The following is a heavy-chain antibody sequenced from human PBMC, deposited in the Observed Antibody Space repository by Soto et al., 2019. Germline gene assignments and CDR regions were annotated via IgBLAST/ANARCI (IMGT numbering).Heavy chain of an antibody. CDR2: VSTSSSYT. CDR3: ARLRLTGYFDY. V-gene: IGHV3-11*05. Sequence: QVQLVESGGGLVKPGGSLRLSCVASGFTFSDHYMTWIRQAPGKGLGWLSYVSTSSSYTNNADSVKGRFTISRDNAMNSLYLQMNSLRAEDTAVYYCARLRLTGYFDYWGQGTRVTVSS. J-gene: IGHJ4*02. CDR1: GFTFSDHY.